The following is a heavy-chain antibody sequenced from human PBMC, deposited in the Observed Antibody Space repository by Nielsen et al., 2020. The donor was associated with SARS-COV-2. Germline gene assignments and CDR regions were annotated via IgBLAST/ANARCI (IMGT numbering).Heavy chain of an antibody. Sequence: SETLSLTCAISGDSVSSSSAAWNWIRQSPSRGLKWLGRTYYRSKWYNDYAVSVKSRITINPDTSKNQFSLHLNSVTPEDTAVYYCARARGAYGDYYYYYYTDVWGKGTTVTVSS. CDR2: TYYRSKWYN. CDR1: GDSVSSSSAA. V-gene: IGHV6-1*01. CDR3: ARARGAYGDYYYYYYTDV. J-gene: IGHJ6*03. D-gene: IGHD4-17*01.